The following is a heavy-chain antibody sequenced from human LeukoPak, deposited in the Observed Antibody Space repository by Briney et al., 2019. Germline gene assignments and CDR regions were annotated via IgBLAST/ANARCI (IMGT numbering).Heavy chain of an antibody. V-gene: IGHV1-69*04. CDR2: IIPILGIA. J-gene: IGHJ3*02. D-gene: IGHD3-3*01. CDR1: GGTFSSYA. CDR3: ARAKSPELRFLEWFPFAFDI. Sequence: ASVKVSCKASGGTFSSYAISWVRQAPGQGLEWMGRIIPILGIANYAQKFQGRVTITADESTSTAYMELSSLRSEDTAVYYCARAKSPELRFLEWFPFAFDIWGQGTMVTVSS.